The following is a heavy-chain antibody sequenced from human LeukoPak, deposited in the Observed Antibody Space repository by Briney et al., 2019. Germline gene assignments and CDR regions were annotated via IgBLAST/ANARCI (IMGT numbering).Heavy chain of an antibody. Sequence: PGRSLRLSCAASGFTFDDYAMHWVRQAPGKGLEWVSGISWNSGSIGYADSVKGRFTISRDNAKNTLYLQMNSLRAEDTAVYYCARSWSGFGELLSYFDYWGQGTLVTVSS. J-gene: IGHJ4*02. CDR2: ISWNSGSI. D-gene: IGHD3-10*01. CDR1: GFTFDDYA. V-gene: IGHV3-9*01. CDR3: ARSWSGFGELLSYFDY.